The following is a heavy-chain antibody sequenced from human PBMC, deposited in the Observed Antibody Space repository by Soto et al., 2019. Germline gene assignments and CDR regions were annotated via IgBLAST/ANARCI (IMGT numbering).Heavy chain of an antibody. CDR3: ARGQKYSSGWYWYFDL. Sequence: QVQLQQWGAGLLKPSETLSLTCAVYGGSFSGYYWSWIRQPPGKGLEWIGEINHSGSTNYNPSLKSLVTISVDTAKNQFSLKLSSVTAADTAVYYCARGQKYSSGWYWYFDLWGRGTLVTVSS. CDR1: GGSFSGYY. V-gene: IGHV4-34*01. J-gene: IGHJ2*01. D-gene: IGHD6-19*01. CDR2: INHSGST.